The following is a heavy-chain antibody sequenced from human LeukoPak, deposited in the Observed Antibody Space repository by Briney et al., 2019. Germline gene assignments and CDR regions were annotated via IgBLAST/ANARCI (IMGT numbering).Heavy chain of an antibody. CDR3: ARDGGIWYFDY. V-gene: IGHV3-33*01. CDR1: GFTFSSYV. Sequence: GGSLRLSCAASGFTFSSYVMHWVRQAPGKGLEWVAVIWYDGSNKYYADSVKGRFTISRDNSRKTLYLQMNSLRAEDTAVYYCARDGGIWYFDYWGQGTLVTVSS. D-gene: IGHD3-16*01. J-gene: IGHJ4*02. CDR2: IWYDGSNK.